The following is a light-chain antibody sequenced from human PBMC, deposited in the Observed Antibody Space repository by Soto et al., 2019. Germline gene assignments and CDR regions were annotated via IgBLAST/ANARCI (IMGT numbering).Light chain of an antibody. J-gene: IGKJ3*01. CDR3: QQYGSSPT. CDR2: GAS. Sequence: NVLKQSPGTLSLSPGERATLSCRASQSVSSSYLAWYQQKPGQAPRLLIYGASSRATGIPDRFSGSGSGTDFTLTISRLEPEDFAVYYCQQYGSSPTFGPGTKVDIK. CDR1: QSVSSSY. V-gene: IGKV3-20*01.